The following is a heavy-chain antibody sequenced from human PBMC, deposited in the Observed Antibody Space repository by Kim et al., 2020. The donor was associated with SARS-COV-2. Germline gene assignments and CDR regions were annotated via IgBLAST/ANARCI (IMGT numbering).Heavy chain of an antibody. D-gene: IGHD1-1*01. CDR2: ISYDGSNK. CDR3: AKDRGVEPLSWFDP. Sequence: GGSLRLSCAASGFTFSSYGMHWVRQAPGKGLEWVAVISYDGSNKYYADSVKGRFTISRDNSKNTLYLQMNSLRAEDTAVYYCAKDRGVEPLSWFDPWGQGTLVTVSS. J-gene: IGHJ5*02. V-gene: IGHV3-30*18. CDR1: GFTFSSYG.